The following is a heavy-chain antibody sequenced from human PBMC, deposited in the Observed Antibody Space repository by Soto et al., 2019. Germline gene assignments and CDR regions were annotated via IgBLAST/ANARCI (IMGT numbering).Heavy chain of an antibody. CDR1: GGSISSGDYY. CDR2: IYYSGST. CDR3: AREGRMRSGSYWYFDL. J-gene: IGHJ2*01. D-gene: IGHD1-26*01. Sequence: QVQLQESGPGLVKPSQTLSLTCTVSGGSISSGDYYWSWIRQPPGKGLEWIGYIYYSGSTYYNPSLKSRVTISVDTSKNQFSLKLSSVTAADTAVYYCAREGRMRSGSYWYFDLWGRGTLVTVSS. V-gene: IGHV4-30-4*01.